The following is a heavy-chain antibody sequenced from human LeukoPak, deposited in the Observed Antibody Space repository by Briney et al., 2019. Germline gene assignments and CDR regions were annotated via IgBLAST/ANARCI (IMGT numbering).Heavy chain of an antibody. CDR1: GGSISSYY. J-gene: IGHJ4*02. Sequence: SETLSLTCTVSGGSISSYYWSWIRQPAGKGLEWIGRIYTSESTNYNPSLKSRVTMSVDTSKNQFSLKLSSVTAADTAVYYCARDVVSSSWYSVDYWGQGTLVTVSS. CDR2: IYTSEST. V-gene: IGHV4-4*07. D-gene: IGHD6-13*01. CDR3: ARDVVSSSWYSVDY.